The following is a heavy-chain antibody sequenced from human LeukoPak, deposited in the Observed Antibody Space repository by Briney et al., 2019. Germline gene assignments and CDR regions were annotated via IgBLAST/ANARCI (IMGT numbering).Heavy chain of an antibody. V-gene: IGHV1-2*02. CDR1: GYTFTGYY. D-gene: IGHD2-2*02. CDR3: ARDMVVGYCSSTSCYTGGY. J-gene: IGHJ4*02. Sequence: ASVKVSCKASGYTFTGYYMHWVRQAPGQGLEWMGWINPNSGGTNYAQKFQGRVTMTRDTSISTAYMELSRLRSDDTAVYYCARDMVVGYCSSTSCYTGGYWGQGTLVTVSS. CDR2: INPNSGGT.